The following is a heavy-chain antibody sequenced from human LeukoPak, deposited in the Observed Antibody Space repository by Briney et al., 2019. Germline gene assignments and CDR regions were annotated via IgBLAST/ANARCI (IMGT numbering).Heavy chain of an antibody. Sequence: SVKVSCKASGGTFSSYAISWVRQAPGQGLEWMGGIIPIFGTANYAQKFQGRVTITADESTSTAYMELSSLRSEDTAVYYCARLDSADDNWFDPWGQGTLVTVSS. V-gene: IGHV1-69*13. J-gene: IGHJ5*02. CDR1: GGTFSSYA. CDR3: ARLDSADDNWFDP. CDR2: IIPIFGTA. D-gene: IGHD2-2*01.